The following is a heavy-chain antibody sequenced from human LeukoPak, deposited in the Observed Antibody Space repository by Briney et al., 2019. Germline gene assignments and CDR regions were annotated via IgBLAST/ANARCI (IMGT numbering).Heavy chain of an antibody. Sequence: GASVKVSCKASGYTFTGYYMHWVRQAPGQGLEWMGWISAYNGNTNYAQKLQGRVTMTTDTSTSTAYMELRSLRSDDTAVYYCARHWGTPGAFDIWGQGTMVTVSS. D-gene: IGHD3-16*01. CDR1: GYTFTGYY. J-gene: IGHJ3*02. V-gene: IGHV1-18*04. CDR3: ARHWGTPGAFDI. CDR2: ISAYNGNT.